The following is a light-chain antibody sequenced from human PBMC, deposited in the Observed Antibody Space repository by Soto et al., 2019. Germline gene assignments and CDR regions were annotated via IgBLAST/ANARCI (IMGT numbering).Light chain of an antibody. V-gene: IGLV1-51*01. J-gene: IGLJ3*02. CDR2: DND. Sequence: QSVLTQPTSVSAAPGQKVTVSCSGSRSNIGNNAVAWYQHLPGTAPKLLIYDNDKRPSGISDRFSASKSGTSATLAITGLQTGDEADYYCETWDSSLSSGVFGGGTKLTVL. CDR1: RSNIGNNA. CDR3: ETWDSSLSSGV.